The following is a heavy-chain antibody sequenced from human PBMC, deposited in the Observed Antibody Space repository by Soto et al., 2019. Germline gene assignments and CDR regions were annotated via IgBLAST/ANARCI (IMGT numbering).Heavy chain of an antibody. D-gene: IGHD5-12*01. Sequence: SVKVSCKASGGTFSSYAISWVRQAPGQGLEWMGGIIPIFGTANYAQKFQGRVTITADESTSTAYMELSSLRSEDTAVYYCARGWYSGYDFSFPYYFDYWGQGTLVTVSS. CDR3: ARGWYSGYDFSFPYYFDY. CDR1: GGTFSSYA. J-gene: IGHJ4*02. V-gene: IGHV1-69*13. CDR2: IIPIFGTA.